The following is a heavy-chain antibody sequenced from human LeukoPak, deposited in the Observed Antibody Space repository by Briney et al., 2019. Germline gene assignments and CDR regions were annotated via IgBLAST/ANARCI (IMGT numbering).Heavy chain of an antibody. CDR3: ARGSGLRFDP. D-gene: IGHD3-3*01. J-gene: IGHJ5*02. V-gene: IGHV3-21*01. CDR2: ISSSSSYI. Sequence: PGGSLRLSCAASGFTFSSYSMNWVRQAPGKGLEWVSSISSSSSYIYYADSVKGRFTISRDNAKNSLYLQMNSLRAEDTAVYCCARGSGLRFDPWGQGTLVTVSS. CDR1: GFTFSSYS.